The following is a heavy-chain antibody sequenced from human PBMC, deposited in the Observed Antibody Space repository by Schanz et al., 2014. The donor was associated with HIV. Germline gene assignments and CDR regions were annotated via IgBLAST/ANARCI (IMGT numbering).Heavy chain of an antibody. D-gene: IGHD6-19*01. J-gene: IGHJ5*02. CDR1: GGTVSSSA. V-gene: IGHV1-69*01. CDR2: TNPVFGKA. Sequence: QVQLVQSGAEVKKPGSSVKVSCKASGGTVSSSAITWMRQAPGQGPEWMGGTNPVFGKAIYAQKFQGRLTIIADESTSTAYMELISLRSEDTAVYYCARDLSSVGSGWYGKWFDPWGQGTLVTVSS. CDR3: ARDLSSVGSGWYGKWFDP.